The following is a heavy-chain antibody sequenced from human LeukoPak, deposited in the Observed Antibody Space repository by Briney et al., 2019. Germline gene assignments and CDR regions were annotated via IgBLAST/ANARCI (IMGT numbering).Heavy chain of an antibody. J-gene: IGHJ4*02. D-gene: IGHD2-15*01. V-gene: IGHV4-31*03. CDR1: GVSISSGDYY. CDR2: IHYSGST. CDR3: ARVGVAAKSSRYFDY. Sequence: SETLSLTCTVSGVSISSGDYYWSWIRQHPGKGREWIGYIHYSGSTYYNPSLKSRVTISVDTSKKQFSLKLSSVTAADTAVYYCARVGVAAKSSRYFDYWGQGTLVTVSS.